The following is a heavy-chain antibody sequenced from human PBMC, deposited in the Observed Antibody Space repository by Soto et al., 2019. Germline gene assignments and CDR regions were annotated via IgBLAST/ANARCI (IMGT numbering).Heavy chain of an antibody. CDR3: IVAGIAAAGTVRFYYYGMDV. CDR1: GFTFSSYA. J-gene: IGHJ6*02. CDR2: ISYDGSNK. D-gene: IGHD6-13*01. V-gene: IGHV3-30-3*01. Sequence: GGSLRLSCAASGFTFSSYAMHWVRQAPGKGLEWVAVISYDGSNKYYADSVKGRFTISRDNSKNTLYLQMNSLRAEDTAVYYCIVAGIAAAGTVRFYYYGMDVWGQGTTVTVSS.